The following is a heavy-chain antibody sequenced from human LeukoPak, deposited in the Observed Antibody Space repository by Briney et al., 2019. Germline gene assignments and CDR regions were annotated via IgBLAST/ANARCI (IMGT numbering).Heavy chain of an antibody. CDR1: GFTFSSYS. CDR3: ARDRSGWVISSGGPGAFDI. J-gene: IGHJ3*02. V-gene: IGHV3-48*01. CDR2: ISSSSSTI. D-gene: IGHD6-19*01. Sequence: GGSLRLSCAASGFTFSSYSMNWVRQAPGKGLERVSYISSSSSTIYYADSVKGRFTISRDNSKNTLYLQMNSLRAEDTAVYYCARDRSGWVISSGGPGAFDIWGQGTMVTASS.